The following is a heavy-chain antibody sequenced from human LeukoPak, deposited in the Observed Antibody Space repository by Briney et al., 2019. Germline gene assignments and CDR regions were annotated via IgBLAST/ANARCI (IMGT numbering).Heavy chain of an antibody. D-gene: IGHD6-13*01. J-gene: IGHJ4*02. Sequence: GGSLRLSCAASGFTFDDYAMYWVRQAPRKGLEWVSLISWDGGSTYYADSVKGRFTISRGNNKKSLYLQMNSLRPEDTALYYCAKGRSSSLDPIDYWGQGTLVTVSS. CDR3: AKGRSSSLDPIDY. CDR2: ISWDGGST. V-gene: IGHV3-43D*04. CDR1: GFTFDDYA.